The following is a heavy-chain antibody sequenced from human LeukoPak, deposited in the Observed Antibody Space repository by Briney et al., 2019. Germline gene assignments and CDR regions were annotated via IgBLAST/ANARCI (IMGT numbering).Heavy chain of an antibody. CDR1: GFTFSTYT. CDR3: ARSRTYDY. Sequence: GRALRLSCAASGFTFSTYTMSWVRQAPGKGLEWVSHISSTSSTINYADSVKGRFTISRDNAKNSLYLQMNSLRDEDTAVYYCARSRTYDYWGQGTLVTVSS. CDR2: ISSTSSTI. J-gene: IGHJ4*02. V-gene: IGHV3-48*02.